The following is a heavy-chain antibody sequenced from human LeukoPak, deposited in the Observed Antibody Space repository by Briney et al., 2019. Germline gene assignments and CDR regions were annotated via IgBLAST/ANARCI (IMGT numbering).Heavy chain of an antibody. CDR3: VTGRSGNSYAYYYGMDV. D-gene: IGHD1-26*01. CDR1: GGSISPYY. Sequence: SETLSLTCTVSGGSISPYYWSWIRQPPGKGLEWIGYIHYSGSSNYNPSLKSRVTISIDTSKNQFSLKLSSVTAADTAVYYCVTGRSGNSYAYYYGMDVWGQGTTVTVSS. CDR2: IHYSGSS. V-gene: IGHV4-59*08. J-gene: IGHJ6*02.